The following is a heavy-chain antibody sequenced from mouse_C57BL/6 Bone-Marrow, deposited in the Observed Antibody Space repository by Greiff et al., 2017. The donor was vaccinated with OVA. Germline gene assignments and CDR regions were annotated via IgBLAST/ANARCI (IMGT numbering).Heavy chain of an antibody. D-gene: IGHD2-4*01. CDR3: ARHDYDDAWFAY. Sequence: QVQLQQSGAELVKPGASVKLSCKASGYTFTSYWITWVKQRPGQGLEWIGDIYPGSGSTNYNEKFKSKATLTVDTSSSTAYMQLSSLTSEDSAVYYCARHDYDDAWFAYWGQGTLVTVSA. CDR2: IYPGSGST. V-gene: IGHV1-55*01. CDR1: GYTFTSYW. J-gene: IGHJ3*01.